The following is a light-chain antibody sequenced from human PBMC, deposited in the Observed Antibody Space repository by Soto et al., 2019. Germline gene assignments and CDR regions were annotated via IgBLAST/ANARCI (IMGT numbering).Light chain of an antibody. CDR2: DVS. CDR1: QGIGDT. Sequence: EVVMRQSPATLSVSPGEGATLSCRASQGIGDTLAWYQQKPGQSPRLLMFDVSNRATGIPARFSGSGSGTDFTLTISSLEPEDFGVYYCQHRSIWPVSFGQGTRLEIK. V-gene: IGKV3-11*01. J-gene: IGKJ5*01. CDR3: QHRSIWPVS.